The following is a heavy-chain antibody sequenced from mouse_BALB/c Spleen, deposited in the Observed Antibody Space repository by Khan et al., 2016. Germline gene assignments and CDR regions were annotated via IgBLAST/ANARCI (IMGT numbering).Heavy chain of an antibody. V-gene: IGHV3-2*02. CDR1: GYSITSDYA. CDR2: LRYSGST. J-gene: IGHJ1*01. Sequence: EVQLQESGPGLVKPSQSLSLTCTVTGYSITSDYARNRIRQFPGNKLEWMGYLRYSGSTTYNPTLKSRISITRDTPQTQFYLQLYSVTTEDTATYYCTGSPTASRSFDVWGAGTTVTVSS. D-gene: IGHD1-2*01. CDR3: TGSPTASRSFDV.